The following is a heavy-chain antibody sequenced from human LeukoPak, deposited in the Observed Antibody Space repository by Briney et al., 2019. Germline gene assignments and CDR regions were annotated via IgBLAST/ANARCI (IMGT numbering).Heavy chain of an antibody. D-gene: IGHD5-12*01. CDR1: GGSISSSSYY. CDR2: IYYSGST. V-gene: IGHV4-39*01. CDR3: ARHEYGYEIIDY. J-gene: IGHJ4*02. Sequence: SETLSLTCTVSGGSISSSSYYLGWIRQPPGKGLEWIGSIYYSGSTYYNPSLKSRVTISVDTSKNQFSLKLSSVTAADTAVYYCARHEYGYEIIDYWGQGTLVTVSS.